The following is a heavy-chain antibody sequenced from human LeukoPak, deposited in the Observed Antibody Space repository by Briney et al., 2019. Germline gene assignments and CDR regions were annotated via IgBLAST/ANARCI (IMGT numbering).Heavy chain of an antibody. CDR3: ARAPYYYDTSGFLI. Sequence: GGSLRLSCAASGFTFSSYWMHWVRQAPGKGLVWVSRINSHGSSTTYADSVKGRFTISRDNAKNTLYLQMNSLRAEDTAVYYCARAPYYYDTSGFLIWGQGTMVTVSS. CDR2: INSHGSST. V-gene: IGHV3-74*01. CDR1: GFTFSSYW. D-gene: IGHD3-22*01. J-gene: IGHJ3*02.